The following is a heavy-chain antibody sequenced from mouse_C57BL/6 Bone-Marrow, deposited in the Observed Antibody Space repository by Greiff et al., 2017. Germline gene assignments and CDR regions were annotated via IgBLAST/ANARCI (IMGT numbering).Heavy chain of an antibody. CDR2: INPNNGGT. CDR1: GYKFTDYY. V-gene: IGHV1-26*01. D-gene: IGHD2-3*01. J-gene: IGHJ4*01. Sequence: VQLQQSGPELVKPGASVKISCKASGYKFTDYYMNWVKQSHGKSLEWIGDINPNNGGTSYNQKFKGKATLTVDKSSSTAYMELRSLTSEDSAVYYCARNGYYFYYAMDYWGQGTSVTVSS. CDR3: ARNGYYFYYAMDY.